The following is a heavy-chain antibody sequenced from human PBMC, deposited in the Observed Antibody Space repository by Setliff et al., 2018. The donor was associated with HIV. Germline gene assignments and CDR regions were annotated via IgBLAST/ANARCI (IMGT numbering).Heavy chain of an antibody. D-gene: IGHD6-19*01. J-gene: IGHJ6*03. CDR2: INHSGST. Sequence: SETLSLTCAVYGGSFSGYYWSWIRQPPGKGLEWIGEINHSGSTNYNPSLKSRVTISVDTSKNQFSLKGTSVSAADTAVYYCARHVGGWGMDVWGKGSTVTVSS. CDR3: ARHVGGWGMDV. CDR1: GGSFSGYY. V-gene: IGHV4-34*01.